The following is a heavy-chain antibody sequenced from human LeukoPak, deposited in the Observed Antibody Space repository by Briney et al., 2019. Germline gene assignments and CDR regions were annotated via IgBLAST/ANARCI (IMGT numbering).Heavy chain of an antibody. J-gene: IGHJ4*02. V-gene: IGHV3-53*01. Sequence: AGGSLRLSCVASGXTVSTNYMTWVRQAPGKGLEWVSVIYSDGGTYYSDSVKGRFTISRDNAKNTLFLQMNSLRAEDTAVYYCARGALREGSNAYYFDYWGQGTLLTVSS. CDR3: ARGALREGSNAYYFDY. CDR2: IYSDGGT. D-gene: IGHD5-24*01. CDR1: GXTVSTNY.